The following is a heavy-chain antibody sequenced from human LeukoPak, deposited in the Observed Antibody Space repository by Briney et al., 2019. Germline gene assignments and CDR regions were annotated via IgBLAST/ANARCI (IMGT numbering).Heavy chain of an antibody. V-gene: IGHV1-69*06. CDR2: IIPIFGTA. Sequence: VASVKVSCKASGGTFSSYAISWVRQAPGQGLEWMGGIIPIFGTANYAQKFQGRVTITADKSTSTAYMELSSLRSEDTAVYYCARIGSSGYIDYWGQGTLVTVSS. J-gene: IGHJ4*02. CDR1: GGTFSSYA. D-gene: IGHD3-22*01. CDR3: ARIGSSGYIDY.